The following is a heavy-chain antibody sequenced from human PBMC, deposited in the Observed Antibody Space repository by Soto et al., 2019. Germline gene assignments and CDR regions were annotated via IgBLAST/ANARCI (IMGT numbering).Heavy chain of an antibody. CDR1: AGCMNKRKDS. CDR2: MYYSGNT. D-gene: IGHD2-2*01. J-gene: IGHJ6*02. CDR3: ARLHVYCINSSCDGHYAMDV. Sequence: SDKLWSTCTVSAGCMNKRKDSWGRIRQPRRKGPEWIGTMYYSGNTYYNPSLKSRVTISVDTSKNQFSLKLSSVTAADTALYYCARLHVYCINSSCDGHYAMDVWGQGTTVT. V-gene: IGHV4-39*01.